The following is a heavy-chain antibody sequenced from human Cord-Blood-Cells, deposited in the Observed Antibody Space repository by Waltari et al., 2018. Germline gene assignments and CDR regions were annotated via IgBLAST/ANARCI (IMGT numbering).Heavy chain of an antibody. CDR3: ARHRGYSSSWPLDY. CDR2: IYYSGST. CDR1: GGPISSSSYY. J-gene: IGHJ4*02. D-gene: IGHD6-13*01. Sequence: QLQLQESGPGLVKPSETLSLTCTVSGGPISSSSYYWGWLRQPPGKGLEWIGSIYYSGSTYYNPSLKSRVTISVDTSKNQFSLKLSSVTAADTAVYYCARHRGYSSSWPLDYWGQGTLVTVSS. V-gene: IGHV4-39*01.